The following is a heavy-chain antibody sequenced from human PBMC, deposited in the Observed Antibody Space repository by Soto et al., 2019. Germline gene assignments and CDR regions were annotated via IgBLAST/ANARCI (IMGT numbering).Heavy chain of an antibody. J-gene: IGHJ3*02. Sequence: GESLKISCKGSGYSFTSYWIGWVRQMPGKGLEWMGIIYPGDSDTRYSPSFQGQVTISADKSISTAYLQWSSLKASDTAMYYCASPPGYSSSFDAFDIWGQGTMVTVSS. V-gene: IGHV5-51*01. D-gene: IGHD6-6*01. CDR2: IYPGDSDT. CDR3: ASPPGYSSSFDAFDI. CDR1: GYSFTSYW.